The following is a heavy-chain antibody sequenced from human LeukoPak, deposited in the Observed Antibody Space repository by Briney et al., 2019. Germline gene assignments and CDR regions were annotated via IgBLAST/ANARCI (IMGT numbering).Heavy chain of an antibody. Sequence: ASVKVSCKASGYTFTSYDINWARQATGQGLEWMGWMNPNSGNTGYAQKFQGRVTMTRNTSISTAYMELSSLRSEDTAVYYCARDHSSSWYGVYYYGVDVWGQGTTVTVSS. CDR1: GYTFTSYD. J-gene: IGHJ6*02. D-gene: IGHD6-13*01. CDR3: ARDHSSSWYGVYYYGVDV. CDR2: MNPNSGNT. V-gene: IGHV1-8*01.